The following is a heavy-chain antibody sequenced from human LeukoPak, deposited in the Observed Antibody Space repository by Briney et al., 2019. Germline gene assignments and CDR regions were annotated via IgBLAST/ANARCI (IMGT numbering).Heavy chain of an antibody. V-gene: IGHV1-69*05. J-gene: IGHJ3*02. CDR1: GGTFSSYA. Sequence: ASVKVSCKASGGTFSSYAISWVGQAPGQGLEWMGGSIPIFGTANYAQKFQGRVTITTDESTSTAYMELSSLRSEDTAVYYCASPQPGIQLWGPGAFDIWGQGTMVTVSS. CDR2: SIPIFGTA. CDR3: ASPQPGIQLWGPGAFDI. D-gene: IGHD5-18*01.